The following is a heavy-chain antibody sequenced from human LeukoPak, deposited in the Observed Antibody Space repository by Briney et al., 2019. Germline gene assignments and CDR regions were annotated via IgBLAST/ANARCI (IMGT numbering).Heavy chain of an antibody. CDR3: ARILLRYCSITSCSFGF. CDR2: INAGNGNT. CDR1: GYTSTSYA. J-gene: IGHJ5*01. Sequence: ASVKVSCKASGYTSTSYAMHWVRQAPGQRLEWMGWINAGNGNTKYSQKFQGRVTITRDTSASTAYMELSSLRSEDTAVYYCARILLRYCSITSCSFGFWGQGALVTVSS. D-gene: IGHD2-2*01. V-gene: IGHV1-3*01.